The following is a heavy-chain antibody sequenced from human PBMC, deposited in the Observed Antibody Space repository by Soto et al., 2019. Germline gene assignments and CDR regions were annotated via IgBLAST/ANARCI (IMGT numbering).Heavy chain of an antibody. V-gene: IGHV4-31*03. CDR3: ARRIAARPRGYWFDP. J-gene: IGHJ5*02. CDR1: GGSISSGGYY. Sequence: SETLSLTCTVSGGSISSGGYYWSWIRQHPGKGLEWIGYIYYSGSTYYNPSLKSRVTISVDTSKNQFSLKLSSVTAADTAVYYCARRIAARPRGYWFDPWGQGTLVTVS. D-gene: IGHD6-6*01. CDR2: IYYSGST.